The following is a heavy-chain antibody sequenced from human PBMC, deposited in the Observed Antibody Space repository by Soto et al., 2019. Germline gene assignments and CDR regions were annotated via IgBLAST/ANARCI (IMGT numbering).Heavy chain of an antibody. J-gene: IGHJ4*02. Sequence: QVQLVESGGGVVQPGRSLRLSCAASGFRFSGFGMHWVRQAPAKGLEWVAILRYDGSNKYYADAVKGRFTISRDNSQNTLYLQMDSLRVEDTAVYYCARDGVGATTFYGYFDYWGQGILVTVSS. V-gene: IGHV3-33*01. CDR3: ARDGVGATTFYGYFDY. D-gene: IGHD1-26*01. CDR1: GFRFSGFG. CDR2: LRYDGSNK.